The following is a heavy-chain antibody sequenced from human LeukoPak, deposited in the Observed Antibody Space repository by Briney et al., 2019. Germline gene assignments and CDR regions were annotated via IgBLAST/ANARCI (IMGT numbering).Heavy chain of an antibody. CDR2: ITPQHTTT. V-gene: IGHV3-48*01. D-gene: IGHD3-3*01. CDR3: AKLRTIFGELMETWDWFDP. CDR1: GFTFGAYS. J-gene: IGHJ5*02. Sequence: PGGSLRLSCGASGFTFGAYSMHWVRQAPGKGLEWISKITPQHTTTYYADSVRGRFTISRDNAKNSLYLQMNSLRGEDTGRVYCAKLRTIFGELMETWDWFDPWGQETLVTVSS.